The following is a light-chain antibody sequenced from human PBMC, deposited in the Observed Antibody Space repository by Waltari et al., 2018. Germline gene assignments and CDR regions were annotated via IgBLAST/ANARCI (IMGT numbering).Light chain of an antibody. J-gene: IGLJ3*02. CDR2: EVS. V-gene: IGLV2-14*01. Sequence: QSALTQPASVSGSPGQSITISCTGTSSDVGGQNHVCWYQQYPGKAPKLIIYEVSNRPSGVSNRFSCSKSGNMASLTISGLQAEDEADYYCSSYTTSSTWVFGGGTKLTVL. CDR1: SSDVGGQNH. CDR3: SSYTTSSTWV.